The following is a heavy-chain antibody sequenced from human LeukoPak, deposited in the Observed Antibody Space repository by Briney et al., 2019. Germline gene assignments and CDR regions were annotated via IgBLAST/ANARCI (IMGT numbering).Heavy chain of an antibody. V-gene: IGHV3-33*08. CDR2: IWHDGGNK. Sequence: GGSLRLSCAASGFTFSNYDMHWVRQAPGKGLEWVALIWHDGGNKYYADSVKGRFTISRDNSKNTLFLQMNSLRAEDAALYYCASLAGDSSGSYFDLWGRGTLVTVSS. CDR3: ASLAGDSSGSYFDL. J-gene: IGHJ2*01. CDR1: GFTFSNYD. D-gene: IGHD3-22*01.